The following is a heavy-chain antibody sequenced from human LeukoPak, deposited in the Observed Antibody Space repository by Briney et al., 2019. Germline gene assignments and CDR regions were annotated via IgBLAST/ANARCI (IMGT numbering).Heavy chain of an antibody. V-gene: IGHV1-2*02. D-gene: IGHD2-2*01. CDR1: GYTGTGYD. J-gene: IGHJ4*02. CDR3: AREGGRYCSSTSCYLYY. CDR2: INPNSGGT. Sequence: PVTVSCKDAGYTGTGYDMHWVRQAPRLGLEWMGWINPNSGGTNYAQKFQGRVTRARDTSISTAYMGLSRLRSDDTGVYYCAREGGRYCSSTSCYLYYWGQGTLVTVSS.